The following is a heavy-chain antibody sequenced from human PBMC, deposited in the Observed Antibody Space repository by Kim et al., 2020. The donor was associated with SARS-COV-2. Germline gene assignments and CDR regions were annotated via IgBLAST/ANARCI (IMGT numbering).Heavy chain of an antibody. Sequence: KGRFTIARDNAKNSLYLQMNSLRDEDTAVYYCARDSHYTDNSGSYLLFDYWGQGTLVTVSS. V-gene: IGHV3-48*02. J-gene: IGHJ4*02. D-gene: IGHD1-26*01. CDR3: ARDSHYTDNSGSYLLFDY.